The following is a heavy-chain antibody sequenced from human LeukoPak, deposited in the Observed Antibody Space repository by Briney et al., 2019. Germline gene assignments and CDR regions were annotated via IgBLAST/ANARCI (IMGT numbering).Heavy chain of an antibody. CDR2: ISGSGGST. D-gene: IGHD6-13*01. CDR3: AKAGRGAAAGTGIYYYYYYMDV. Sequence: GGSLRLSCAASGFTFSSYAMSWVRQAPGKGLEWVSAISGSGGSTYYADSVKGRFTISRDNSKNTLYLQMNSLRAEDTAVYYCAKAGRGAAAGTGIYYYYYYMDVWGKGTTVTVSS. J-gene: IGHJ6*03. V-gene: IGHV3-23*01. CDR1: GFTFSSYA.